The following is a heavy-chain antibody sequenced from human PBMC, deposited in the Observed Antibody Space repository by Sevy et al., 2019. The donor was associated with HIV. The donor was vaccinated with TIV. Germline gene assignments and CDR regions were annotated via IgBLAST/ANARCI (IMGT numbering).Heavy chain of an antibody. CDR2: IIPILGTV. CDR1: GGTFSSYG. D-gene: IGHD6-19*01. Sequence: AAVKVSCKASGGTFSSYGISWVGQAPGQGLEWMGGIIPILGTVNYAQKFQGRVTITADESTKTAYMELSSLRSEDTAVYYCARGGGYGWYYFDYWGQETPVSVSS. V-gene: IGHV1-69*13. J-gene: IGHJ4*02. CDR3: ARGGGYGWYYFDY.